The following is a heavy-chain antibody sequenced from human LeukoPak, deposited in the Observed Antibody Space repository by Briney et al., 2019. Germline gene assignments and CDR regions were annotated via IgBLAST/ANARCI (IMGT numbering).Heavy chain of an antibody. V-gene: IGHV4-59*01. CDR1: GGSIGTYY. J-gene: IGHJ4*02. D-gene: IGHD4-17*01. Sequence: PSETLSLTCTVSGGSIGTYYWSWIRQPPGKGLEWIAYMYYSGSPNYNPSLKSRVSMSLDTSKNQFSLKLSSVTAADTAVYYCARDLYGAVNFGSWGQGTLVTVSS. CDR2: MYYSGSP. CDR3: ARDLYGAVNFGS.